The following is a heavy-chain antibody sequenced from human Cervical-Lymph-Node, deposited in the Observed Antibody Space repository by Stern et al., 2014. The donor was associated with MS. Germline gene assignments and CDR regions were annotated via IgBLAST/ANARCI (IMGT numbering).Heavy chain of an antibody. CDR1: GYIFTSDD. CDR3: TQAWGH. J-gene: IGHJ1*01. CDR2: LNPESGDT. V-gene: IGHV1-8*01. D-gene: IGHD7-27*01. Sequence: QGQLGQSGAEVRKPGASVRLSCKASGYIFTSDDINWERQASVQGLEWMGWLNPESGDTGFDQQLRGRVTMTRDISTSTAYMEWRSLTSEDTAVYYCTQAWGHWGQGTQVTVSS.